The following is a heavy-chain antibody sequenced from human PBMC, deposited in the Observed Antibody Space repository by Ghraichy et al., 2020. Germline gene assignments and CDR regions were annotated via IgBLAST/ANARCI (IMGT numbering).Heavy chain of an antibody. CDR1: GDSISSGGYA. CDR2: IYFSGST. CDR3: ARVPLRSSGYYRYFDY. D-gene: IGHD3-22*01. Sequence: SETLSLTCAVSGDSISSGGYAWSWIRQHPEKGLEWMGHIYFSGSTYYMPSLQTRITISMDTSKNLFSLNLTSVTAADTAVYYCARVPLRSSGYYRYFDYWGQGTLVAVSS. J-gene: IGHJ4*01. V-gene: IGHV4-31*11.